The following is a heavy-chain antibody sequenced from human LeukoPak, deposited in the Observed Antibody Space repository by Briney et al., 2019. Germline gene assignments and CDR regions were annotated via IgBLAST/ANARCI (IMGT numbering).Heavy chain of an antibody. J-gene: IGHJ6*02. CDR1: GFTVSSSY. CDR3: ARGLRSGYYGYYYYGMDV. CDR2: ICSGGST. D-gene: IGHD3-22*01. V-gene: IGHV3-66*01. Sequence: GGSLRLSCAVSGFTVSSSYMSWVRHAPGKGMERVSVICSGGSTYYADSVKGRFTISRDNSKNTLYLQMNSLRAEDTAVYYCARGLRSGYYGYYYYGMDVWGQGTTVTVSS.